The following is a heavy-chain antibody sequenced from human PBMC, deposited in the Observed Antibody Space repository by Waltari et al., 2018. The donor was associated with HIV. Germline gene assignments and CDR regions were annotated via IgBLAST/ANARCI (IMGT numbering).Heavy chain of an antibody. V-gene: IGHV1-8*01. J-gene: IGHJ6*02. CDR1: GYTFTGSD. Sequence: QVQLVQSGTEVKKPGASVKVSCKASGYTFTGSDMNWVRQATGQGLEWMGWMNPESGNTAYAHKFQGRVTMTRNTSIRTAYMELTSLRSEDTAVYYCARGPPNDLWPPQTRHMDVWGQGTTVTVSS. CDR3: ARGPPNDLWPPQTRHMDV. D-gene: IGHD3-3*01. CDR2: MNPESGNT.